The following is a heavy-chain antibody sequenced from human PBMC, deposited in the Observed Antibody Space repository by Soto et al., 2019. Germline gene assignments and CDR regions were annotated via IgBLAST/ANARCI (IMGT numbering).Heavy chain of an antibody. CDR1: GGTFSSYA. J-gene: IGHJ6*02. CDR2: IIPIFGTA. V-gene: IGHV1-69*13. Sequence: SVKVSCKASGGTFSSYAISWVRQAPGQGLEWMGGIIPIFGTANYAQKFQGRVTITADESTSTAYMELSSLRSEDTAVYYCARRGGGDSSYYYYGMDVWGQGTTVTVSS. CDR3: ARRGGGDSSYYYYGMDV. D-gene: IGHD2-21*02.